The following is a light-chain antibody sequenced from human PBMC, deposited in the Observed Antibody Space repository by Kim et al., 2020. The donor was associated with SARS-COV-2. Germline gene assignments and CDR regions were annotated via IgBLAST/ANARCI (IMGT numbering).Light chain of an antibody. J-gene: IGKJ2*01. CDR1: QSVSDY. CDR3: QQYKGYPYT. CDR2: DVS. Sequence: SASVGDKVTITCRASQSVSDYLAWYQQKPGKAPKLLIYDVSTVGNGVASRFSGSGSGTEFALTITGLQPEDFTTYYCQQYKGYPYTFGQGTKLEIK. V-gene: IGKV1-5*01.